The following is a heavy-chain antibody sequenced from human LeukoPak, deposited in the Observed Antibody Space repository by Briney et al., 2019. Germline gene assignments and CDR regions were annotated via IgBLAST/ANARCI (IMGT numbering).Heavy chain of an antibody. V-gene: IGHV6-1*01. CDR3: ARDGPIYYYGSGEDRGDY. D-gene: IGHD3-10*01. Sequence: SQTLSLTCAISGDSVSSNSAAWNWIRQSPSRGLEWLGRTYYRSKWYKDYAVSVKSRITINPDTSKNQFSLQLNSVTPEDTAVYYCARDGPIYYYGSGEDRGDYWGQGTLVTVSS. J-gene: IGHJ4*02. CDR1: GDSVSSNSAA. CDR2: TYYRSKWYK.